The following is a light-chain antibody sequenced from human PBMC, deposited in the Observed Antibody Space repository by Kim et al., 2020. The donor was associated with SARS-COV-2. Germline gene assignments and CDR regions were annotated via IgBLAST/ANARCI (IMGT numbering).Light chain of an antibody. CDR2: GTS. Sequence: AIQLAQSPSSLSASVGDRVTITCRASQGIGTSLAWYRQRPGKAPQLLMEGTSTLESGVPSGFTGSGSGTDFILTISSLQPEDFATYYCQQFKSCPPPFGQGTKVDIK. CDR3: QQFKSCPPP. V-gene: IGKV1-13*02. CDR1: QGIGTS. J-gene: IGKJ1*01.